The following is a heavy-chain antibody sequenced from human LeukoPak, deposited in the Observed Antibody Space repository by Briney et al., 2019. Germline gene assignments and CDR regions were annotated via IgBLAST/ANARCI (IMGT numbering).Heavy chain of an antibody. CDR2: ISYDGSNK. J-gene: IGHJ4*02. D-gene: IGHD3-22*01. V-gene: IGHV3-30*03. Sequence: GGSLRLSCAASGFTFSSYGLNWVRQAPGKGLEWVAVISYDGSNKYYADSVKGRFTISRDNSKDTLYMQMNSLRAEDTAVYYCARGSYYFDSSGSFDYWGQGTLVTVSS. CDR1: GFTFSSYG. CDR3: ARGSYYFDSSGSFDY.